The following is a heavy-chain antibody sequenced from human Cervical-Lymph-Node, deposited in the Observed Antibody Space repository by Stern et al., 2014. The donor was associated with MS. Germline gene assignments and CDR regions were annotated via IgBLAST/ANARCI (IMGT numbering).Heavy chain of an antibody. CDR3: ARGMTSSSNFDY. Sequence: VQLVDSGAEVKEPGASVKVSCKASGYTFTSYYIHWVRQATGQGLEWMGVINPSGGGTSYPQKFQGRVTMTKDTSTSTVYMELSSLRSEDTAVYYCARGMTSSSNFDYWGQGTLVIVSS. J-gene: IGHJ4*02. CDR1: GYTFTSYY. CDR2: INPSGGGT. D-gene: IGHD6-6*01. V-gene: IGHV1-46*01.